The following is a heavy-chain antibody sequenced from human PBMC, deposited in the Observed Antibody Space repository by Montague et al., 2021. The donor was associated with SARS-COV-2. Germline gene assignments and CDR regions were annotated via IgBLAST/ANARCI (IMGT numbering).Heavy chain of an antibody. Sequence: SETLSLTCSVSGGSMSSYHWVWIRQPPGKGLEWIGYVSYRGSTNXXLSLKSRVTISLDTSKNRFSLRVTSVTAVDTAVYYCARDVRYYYDQWGQGILVTVSS. CDR1: GGSMSSYH. CDR2: VSYRGST. D-gene: IGHD3-10*01. V-gene: IGHV4-59*01. J-gene: IGHJ4*02. CDR3: ARDVRYYYDQ.